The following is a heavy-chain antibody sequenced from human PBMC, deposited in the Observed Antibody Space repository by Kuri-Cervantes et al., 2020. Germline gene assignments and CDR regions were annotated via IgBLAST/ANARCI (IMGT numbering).Heavy chain of an antibody. CDR1: GGTFSSYA. V-gene: IGHV1-18*01. CDR2: ISAYNGNT. J-gene: IGHJ6*02. D-gene: IGHD6-13*01. Sequence: ASVKVSCKASGGTFSSYAISWVRQAPGQGLEWMGWISAYNGNTDYAQKLQGRVTMTTDTSTSTAYMELRSLRSDDTVVYYCARASDFSQQLVYYYYYGMDVWGQGTTVTVSS. CDR3: ARASDFSQQLVYYYYYGMDV.